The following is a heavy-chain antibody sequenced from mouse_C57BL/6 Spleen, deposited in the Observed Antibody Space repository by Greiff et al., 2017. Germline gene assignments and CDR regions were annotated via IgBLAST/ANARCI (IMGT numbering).Heavy chain of an antibody. D-gene: IGHD1-1*01. V-gene: IGHV14-2*01. CDR2: IDPEDGET. CDR3: ALYYYGSSPAWFAY. CDR1: GFNIKDYY. Sequence: VQLQQSGAELVKPGASVKLSCTASGFNIKDYYMHWVKQRTEQGLEWIGRIDPEDGETKYAPKFPGKATITADTSSNTAYLQLSSLTSEDTAVYYCALYYYGSSPAWFAYWGQGTLVTVSA. J-gene: IGHJ3*01.